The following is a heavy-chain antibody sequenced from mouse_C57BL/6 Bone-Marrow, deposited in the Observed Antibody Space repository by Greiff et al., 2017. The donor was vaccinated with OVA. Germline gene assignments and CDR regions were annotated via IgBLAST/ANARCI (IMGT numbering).Heavy chain of an antibody. V-gene: IGHV3-1*01. D-gene: IGHD3-3*01. CDR1: GYSITSGYD. J-gene: IGHJ1*03. CDR3: ARADKPVCHWYFDV. CDR2: ISYSGST. Sequence: EVQLQESGPGMVKPSQSLSLTCTVTGYSITSGYDWHWIRHLPGNILEWMGYISYSGSTNYNPSLKSRTSITHDTSKNHFFLKLNSVTTEDTATYYCARADKPVCHWYFDVWGTGTTVTVSS.